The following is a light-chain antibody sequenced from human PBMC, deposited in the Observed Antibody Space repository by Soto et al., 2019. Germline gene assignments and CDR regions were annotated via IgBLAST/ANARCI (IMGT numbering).Light chain of an antibody. Sequence: DIQMTQSPSSLSTSVGDRVTITCRASQSISSYLNWYQQKPGKAPKLLIYAASSLQSGVPSRFSGSGSGTDFTLIISSLQPEDFATYYCQQSYSTPPATFGQGTKVEIK. CDR2: AAS. J-gene: IGKJ1*01. CDR1: QSISSY. CDR3: QQSYSTPPAT. V-gene: IGKV1-39*01.